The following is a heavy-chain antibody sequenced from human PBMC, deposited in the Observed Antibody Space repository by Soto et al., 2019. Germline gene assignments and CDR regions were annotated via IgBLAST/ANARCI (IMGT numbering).Heavy chain of an antibody. CDR3: AKSPNFDWLLSQGPGY. J-gene: IGHJ4*02. CDR2: ISYDGSNK. Sequence: GGSLRLSCAASGFTFSSYGMHWVRQAPGKGLEWVAVISYDGSNKYYADSVKGRFTISRDNSKNTLYLQMNSLRAEDTAVYYCAKSPNFDWLLSQGPGYWGQGTLVTVSS. V-gene: IGHV3-30*18. CDR1: GFTFSSYG. D-gene: IGHD3-9*01.